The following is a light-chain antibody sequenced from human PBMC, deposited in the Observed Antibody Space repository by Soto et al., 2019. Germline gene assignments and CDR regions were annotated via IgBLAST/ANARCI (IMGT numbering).Light chain of an antibody. J-gene: IGLJ1*01. CDR1: TSDVGGYNY. Sequence: QSVLTQPASVSGSPGQSITISCTGTTSDVGGYNYVSWYQQHPGTAPKLMIYQVSNRPSGVSNRFSGSKSGNTASLTISGLQAEDEADYYCSSSTSSSTRVFGTGTKLTVL. CDR3: SSSTSSSTRV. V-gene: IGLV2-14*01. CDR2: QVS.